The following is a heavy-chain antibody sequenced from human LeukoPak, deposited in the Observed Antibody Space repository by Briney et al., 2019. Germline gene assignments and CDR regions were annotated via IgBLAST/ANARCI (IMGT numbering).Heavy chain of an antibody. D-gene: IGHD6-13*01. V-gene: IGHV4-59*01. CDR2: VYYSEST. Sequence: PSETLSLTCTVSGRFISSYYWSWLRQPPGKGLEWIGYVYYSESTNYNPSLKSRVTMSVDTSKNQFSLKLTSVTAADTAVYYCARGGSSSWYRDWGQGTLVTVSS. CDR3: ARGGSSSWYRD. CDR1: GRFISSYY. J-gene: IGHJ4*02.